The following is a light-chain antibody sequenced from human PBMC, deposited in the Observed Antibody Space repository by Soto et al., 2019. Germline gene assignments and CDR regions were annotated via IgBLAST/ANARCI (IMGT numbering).Light chain of an antibody. Sequence: QAVVTQPPSASGTPGQRVTISCSGSSSNIGSNYVYWYQQLTGTAPKLLIYRNNQRPSGVPDRFSGSKSGTSASLAISGLRSEDEADYYCAAWGDSLSGVVFGGGTKVTVL. CDR1: SSNIGSNY. V-gene: IGLV1-47*01. CDR3: AAWGDSLSGVV. J-gene: IGLJ2*01. CDR2: RNN.